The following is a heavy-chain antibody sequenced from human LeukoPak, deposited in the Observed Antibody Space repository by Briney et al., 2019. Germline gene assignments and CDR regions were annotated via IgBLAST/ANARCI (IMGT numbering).Heavy chain of an antibody. CDR1: GFTFSSYG. V-gene: IGHV3-23*01. Sequence: GGSLRLSCAASGFTFSSYGMSWVRQAPGKGLEWVSAISGSGGSTYYADSVKGRFTISRDNSRNTLYLQMNSLRAEDTAVYYCAKRGPGSPQSGKYYFDYWGQGTLVTVSS. CDR3: AKRGPGSPQSGKYYFDY. D-gene: IGHD3-10*01. CDR2: ISGSGGST. J-gene: IGHJ4*02.